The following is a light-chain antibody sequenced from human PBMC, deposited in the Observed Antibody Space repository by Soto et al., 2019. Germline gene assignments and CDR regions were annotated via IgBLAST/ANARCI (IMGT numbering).Light chain of an antibody. CDR1: QTISDY. CDR3: QQLNSYPWT. Sequence: IPMSQSTSPLSPSLPDRFTITCWASQTISDYLDWYQQQPGKAPKLLISAASTSQSGVPSRFSGSGSGTEFTLTISSLQPEDFATYYCQQLNSYPWTFGQGTKVDIK. CDR2: AAS. J-gene: IGKJ1*01. V-gene: IGKV1-9*01.